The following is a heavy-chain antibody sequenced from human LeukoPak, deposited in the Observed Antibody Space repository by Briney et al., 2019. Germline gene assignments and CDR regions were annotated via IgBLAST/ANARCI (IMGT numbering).Heavy chain of an antibody. D-gene: IGHD3-22*01. V-gene: IGHV3-23*01. CDR1: GFTFSSYG. CDR2: ISGSGGST. Sequence: QARGSLRLCCAASGFTFSSYGMSWVRQAPGKGLERVSAISGSGGSTYYADSVKGRFTISRDNSKNTMYLQMNSLRAEDTAVYYCAKETYYYDSSGYRTWGFDPWGQGTLVTVSS. J-gene: IGHJ5*02. CDR3: AKETYYYDSSGYRTWGFDP.